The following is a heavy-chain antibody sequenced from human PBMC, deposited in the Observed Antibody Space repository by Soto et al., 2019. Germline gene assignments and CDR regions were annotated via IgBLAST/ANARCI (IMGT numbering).Heavy chain of an antibody. Sequence: QVQLVESGGGVVQPGRSLRLSCAASGFTFSSYAMHWVRQAPGKGLEWVAVISYDGSNKYYADSVKGRFTISRDNSWSSLYLQVNCLRAEDTAVYYCASVIEDYGDYWYYFDYWGQGTLVTVSS. CDR2: ISYDGSNK. J-gene: IGHJ4*02. CDR3: ASVIEDYGDYWYYFDY. CDR1: GFTFSSYA. V-gene: IGHV3-30-3*01. D-gene: IGHD4-17*01.